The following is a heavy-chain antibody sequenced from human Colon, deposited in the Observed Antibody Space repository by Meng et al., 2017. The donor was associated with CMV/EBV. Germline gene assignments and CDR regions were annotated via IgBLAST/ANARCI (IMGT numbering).Heavy chain of an antibody. CDR2: ISSSSTYI. Sequence: GGSLRLSCAASGFDFSTYTMNWVRQAPGRGLEWVSAISSSSTYIYYADSVKGRFTISRDSSKTTLFLHMTSLRPEDTALYYCARESDAHDLWGRGTMVTVSS. CDR3: ARESDAHDL. CDR1: GFDFSTYT. J-gene: IGHJ3*01. V-gene: IGHV3-21*01.